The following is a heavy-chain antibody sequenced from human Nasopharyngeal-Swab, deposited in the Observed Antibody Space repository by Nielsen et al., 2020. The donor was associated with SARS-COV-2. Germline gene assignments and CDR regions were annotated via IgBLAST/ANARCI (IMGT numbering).Heavy chain of an antibody. V-gene: IGHV4-28*01. D-gene: IGHD2-8*02. CDR2: IYYSGST. Sequence: WIRQHPGKGLEWIGEIYYSGSTTYNPSLKSRVTMSMDRSKNQFSLNLNSVTAADTAVYYCATKDYSGPYWPDFDFWGQGTLVTVSS. J-gene: IGHJ4*02. CDR3: ATKDYSGPYWPDFDF.